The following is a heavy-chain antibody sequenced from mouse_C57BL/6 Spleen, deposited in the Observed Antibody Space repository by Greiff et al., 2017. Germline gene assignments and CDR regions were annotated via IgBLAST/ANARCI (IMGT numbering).Heavy chain of an antibody. CDR1: GFSLTSYG. J-gene: IGHJ3*01. CDR2: IWSGGST. D-gene: IGHD2-2*01. V-gene: IGHV2-2*01. Sequence: QVQLKESGPGLVQPSQSLSITCTVSGFSLTSYGVHWVRQSPGKGLEWLGVIWSGGSTDYNAAFISRLSISKDNSKSQVFFKMNSLQADDTAIYYCARTATMVTRTGTFAYWGQGTLVTVSA. CDR3: ARTATMVTRTGTFAY.